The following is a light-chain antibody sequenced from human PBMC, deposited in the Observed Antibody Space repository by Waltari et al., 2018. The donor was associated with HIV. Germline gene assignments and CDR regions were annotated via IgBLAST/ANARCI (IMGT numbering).Light chain of an antibody. J-gene: IGLJ1*01. CDR1: SSDVGGYHS. Sequence: QSALTQPRSVSGSPGQSVTISCTGTSSDVGGYHSVSRYQHHPGKAPKLIIFDVTERPSGVPDRFSGSKSGSTASLTISGLQAEDETDYYCCSYAGNHNYVFGTGTKVTVL. CDR2: DVT. CDR3: CSYAGNHNYV. V-gene: IGLV2-11*02.